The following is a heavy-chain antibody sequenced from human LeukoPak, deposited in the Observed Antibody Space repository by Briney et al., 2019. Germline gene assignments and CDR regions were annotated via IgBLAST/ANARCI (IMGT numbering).Heavy chain of an antibody. CDR3: ARDIRYGDSDY. CDR1: GFTFSRYW. V-gene: IGHV3-7*05. CDR2: IKEDGSEK. D-gene: IGHD4-17*01. J-gene: IGHJ4*02. Sequence: GGTLRLSCAASGFTFSRYWMTWVRQAPGQELEWVANIKEDGSEKNHVDSLKDRFTISRDNAKNSVFLQMNSLRAEDTAIYYCARDIRYGDSDYGGQGTLVTVSS.